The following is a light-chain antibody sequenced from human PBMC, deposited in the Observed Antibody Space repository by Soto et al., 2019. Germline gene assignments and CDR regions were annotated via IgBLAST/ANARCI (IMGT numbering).Light chain of an antibody. V-gene: IGKV3-11*01. Sequence: EIVMTQSPATLSVSPGESATLSCSASQRISRNLAWYQQKPGQAHRLLIYDAYNRATGIPDRFSGSGSGTDFTLTISSLEPEDFAVYYCQQRSNWPQWTGGQGNELDI. CDR1: QRISRN. CDR3: QQRSNWPQWT. CDR2: DAY. J-gene: IGKJ1*01.